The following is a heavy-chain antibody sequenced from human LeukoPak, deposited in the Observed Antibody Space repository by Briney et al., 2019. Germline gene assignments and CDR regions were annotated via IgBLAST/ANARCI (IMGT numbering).Heavy chain of an antibody. CDR2: INHSGST. CDR3: ARGRKSAAGMGYDY. CDR1: GGSFSGYY. Sequence: PSETLSLTCAVYGGSFSGYYWSWIRQPPGKGREWIGEINHSGSTNYNPSLKSRVTISVDTSKNQFSLKLSSVTAADTAVYYCARGRKSAAGMGYDYWGQGTLVTVSS. V-gene: IGHV4-34*01. D-gene: IGHD6-13*01. J-gene: IGHJ4*02.